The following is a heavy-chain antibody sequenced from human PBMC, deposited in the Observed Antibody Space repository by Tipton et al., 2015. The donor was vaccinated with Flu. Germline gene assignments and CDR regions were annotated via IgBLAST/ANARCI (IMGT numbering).Heavy chain of an antibody. V-gene: IGHV4-4*07. Sequence: GLVKPSETLSLTCTVSGGSINTSYWSWIRQPAGKGLEWIGRIYTDESTNYNPSLKSRVTMSIDTSKNQFSLKLRSVTAADTAVYYCARLSYYDVDLKNFYFDYWGQGALVTVSS. CDR3: ARLSYYDVDLKNFYFDY. CDR2: IYTDEST. CDR1: GGSINTSY. J-gene: IGHJ4*02. D-gene: IGHD3-10*02.